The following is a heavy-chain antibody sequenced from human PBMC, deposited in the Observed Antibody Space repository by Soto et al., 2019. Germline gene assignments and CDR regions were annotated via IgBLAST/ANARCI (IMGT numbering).Heavy chain of an antibody. CDR3: ATAIAATGPADS. D-gene: IGHD6-13*01. V-gene: IGHV1-18*01. Sequence: VQSGGEVKKPGASVKVSCKASGYTFSNNGFTWVRQAPGQGLEWMGWIGGYNGNTNYAPKFQGRVTMTADRSTSTDHMELRGLRSDDTAVYYCATAIAATGPADSWGQGTLVTVSS. CDR1: GYTFSNNG. CDR2: IGGYNGNT. J-gene: IGHJ4*02.